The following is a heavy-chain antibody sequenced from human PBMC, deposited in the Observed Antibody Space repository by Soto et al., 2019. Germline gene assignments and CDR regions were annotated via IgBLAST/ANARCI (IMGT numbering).Heavy chain of an antibody. V-gene: IGHV3-30-3*01. CDR3: TRGDRYARSGSHTPYFDS. D-gene: IGHD3-3*01. CDR2: ILSDGSKK. CDR1: GFTFNRYA. Sequence: QVQLVESGGDVVQPGRSLRLSCTASGFTFNRYAIHWVRQAPAKGLEWVAVILSDGSKKYYADSVKGRFTLSRDNSKNTVYVQMNSLRIDATAVYYCTRGDRYARSGSHTPYFDSWAQGTLVTVSS. J-gene: IGHJ4*02.